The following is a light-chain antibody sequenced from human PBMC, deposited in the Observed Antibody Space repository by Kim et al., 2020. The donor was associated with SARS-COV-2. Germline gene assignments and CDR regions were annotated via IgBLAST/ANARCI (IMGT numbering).Light chain of an antibody. Sequence: SYELTQPPSVSVSPGQTASISCSGDKLGDKYACWYQQKPGQSPVVVIYQDTKRPSGIPERFSGSNSGNTATLTISGTQAMDEADYYGQAWDSSTYVFGSGTKVTVL. V-gene: IGLV3-1*01. CDR2: QDT. CDR1: KLGDKY. J-gene: IGLJ1*01. CDR3: QAWDSSTYV.